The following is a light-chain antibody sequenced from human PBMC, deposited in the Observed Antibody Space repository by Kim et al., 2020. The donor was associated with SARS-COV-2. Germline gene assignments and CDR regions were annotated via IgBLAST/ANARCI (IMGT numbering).Light chain of an antibody. CDR3: AAWDDSLSGRV. Sequence: QSVLTQPPSASRTPGQRVTISCSGSSSNIGSNYVYWYQQFPGTAPKLLIYRNNQRPSGVPDRFSGSKSGTSASLAISGLRSEDEADYYCAAWDDSLSGRVFGGGTKLTVL. CDR1: SSNIGSNY. V-gene: IGLV1-47*01. J-gene: IGLJ2*01. CDR2: RNN.